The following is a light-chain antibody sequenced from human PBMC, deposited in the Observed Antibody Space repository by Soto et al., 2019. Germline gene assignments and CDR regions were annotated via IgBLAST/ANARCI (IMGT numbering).Light chain of an antibody. V-gene: IGKV1-5*03. CDR3: QQDNSYPYT. CDR2: KAS. CDR1: QSISSW. J-gene: IGKJ2*01. Sequence: DIKMSQSPSTMSASVGDRVTITCRASQSISSWLAWYQQKPGKAPKLLIYKASSLESGVPSRFSGSGSGTEFTLTISSLQPEDFATYYCQQDNSYPYTFGQGTKLEIK.